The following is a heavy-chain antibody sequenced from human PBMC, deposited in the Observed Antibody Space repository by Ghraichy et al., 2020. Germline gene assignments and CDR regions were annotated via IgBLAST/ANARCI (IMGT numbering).Heavy chain of an antibody. Sequence: SETLSLTCTVSGGSISSYYWSWIRQPPGKGLEWIGYIYYSGSTNYNPSLKSRVTISVDTSKNQFSLKLSSVTAADTVVYYCARSRYYDFWSGYLVPGYGMDVWGQGTTVTVSS. CDR2: IYYSGST. CDR1: GGSISSYY. J-gene: IGHJ6*02. D-gene: IGHD3-3*01. CDR3: ARSRYYDFWSGYLVPGYGMDV. V-gene: IGHV4-59*01.